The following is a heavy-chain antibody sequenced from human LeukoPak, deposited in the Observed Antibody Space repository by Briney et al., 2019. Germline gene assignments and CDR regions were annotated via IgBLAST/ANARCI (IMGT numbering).Heavy chain of an antibody. CDR2: IYHSGST. CDR1: GGSISSSNW. J-gene: IGHJ4*02. CDR3: AGWTYYYDSSDWGI. D-gene: IGHD3-22*01. V-gene: IGHV4-4*02. Sequence: SGTLSLTCAVSGGSISSSNWWSWVRQPPGKGLEWIGEIYHSGSTNYNPSLKSRVTISVDKSKNQFSLKLSSVTAADTAVYYCAGWTYYYDSSDWGIWGQGTLVTVSS.